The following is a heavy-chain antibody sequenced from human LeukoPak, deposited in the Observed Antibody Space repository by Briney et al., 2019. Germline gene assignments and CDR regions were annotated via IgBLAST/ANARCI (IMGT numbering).Heavy chain of an antibody. CDR2: TIPIFGTA. V-gene: IGHV1-69*13. Sequence: GASVKVSCKASGGTFISYAISWVRQAPGQGLEWMGGTIPIFGTANYAQKFQGRVTITADESTSTAYMELSSLRSEDTAVYYCARDRIAARRLTRYYFDYWGQGTLVTVSS. J-gene: IGHJ4*02. CDR3: ARDRIAARRLTRYYFDY. CDR1: GGTFISYA. D-gene: IGHD6-6*01.